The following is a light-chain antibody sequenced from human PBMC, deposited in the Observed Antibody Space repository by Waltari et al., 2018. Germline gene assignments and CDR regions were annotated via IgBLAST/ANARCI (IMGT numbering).Light chain of an antibody. CDR1: QVISSY. V-gene: IGKV1-8*01. J-gene: IGKJ1*01. CDR3: QQYYSYPQT. CDR2: AAS. Sequence: AIRMTQSPSSFSASTGDSVTITCRASQVISSYLAWYQQKPGKAPKLLIYAASTLQSGVPSRFSGSGSGTDFTLTISCLQSEDFATYYCQQYYSYPQTFGQGTKVEIK.